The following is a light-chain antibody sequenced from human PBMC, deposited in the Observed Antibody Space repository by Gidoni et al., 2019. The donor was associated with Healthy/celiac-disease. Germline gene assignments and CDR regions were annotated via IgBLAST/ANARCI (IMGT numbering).Light chain of an antibody. CDR2: EGS. J-gene: IGLJ2*01. CDR1: SSDVGSYYL. CDR3: CSYAGSSTYVV. Sequence: QAALTQTASVSVSPGQSLTISCTGSSSDVGSYYLVYWYQQHPGKAPQLMIYEGSKRPSGVSNRFSGSKSGNTASLTISGLQAEDEADYYCCSYAGSSTYVVFGGGTKLTVL. V-gene: IGLV2-23*01.